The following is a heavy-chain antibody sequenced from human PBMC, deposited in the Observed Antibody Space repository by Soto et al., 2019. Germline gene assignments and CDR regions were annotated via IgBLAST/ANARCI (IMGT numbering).Heavy chain of an antibody. Sequence: LSLTCAVYGGSFRVYYWSWIRQPPGKGLEWIGEITHSGSTNYNPSLKSRVTISVDTSKNQFSLKLSSVTAADTAVYYCARGGLGYCRGGSCYRTDPFDYWGKRTPFAVCS. D-gene: IGHD2-15*01. CDR1: GGSFRVYY. J-gene: IGHJ4*02. CDR3: ARGGLGYCRGGSCYRTDPFDY. V-gene: IGHV4-34*01. CDR2: ITHSGST.